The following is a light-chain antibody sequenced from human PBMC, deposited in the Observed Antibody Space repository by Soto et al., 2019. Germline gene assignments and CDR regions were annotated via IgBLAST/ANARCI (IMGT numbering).Light chain of an antibody. CDR3: QQYGSSPT. Sequence: EILFTQSPDTLSLSPGERPTLACRASKSFSRSYLAWYQQQPGKAPRLLIYGASSRATGIPDRLSGSGAGTDFTLTIRSLEPEYFALYYCQQYGSSPTFGQGTKVDIK. V-gene: IGKV3-20*01. CDR2: GAS. J-gene: IGKJ1*01. CDR1: KSFSRSY.